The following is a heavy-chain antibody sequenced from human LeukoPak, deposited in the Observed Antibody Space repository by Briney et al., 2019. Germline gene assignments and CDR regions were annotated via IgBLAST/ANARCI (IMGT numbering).Heavy chain of an antibody. CDR2: ISAYNGNT. D-gene: IGHD2-2*01. V-gene: IGHV1-18*01. CDR1: GYTFTSYG. Sequence: ASVKVSCKASGYTFTSYGISWVRQAPGQGLEWMGWISAYNGNTNYAQKLQGRVTMTTDTSTSTAYMELRSLRPDDTAVYYCARELYCSSTSCYYYGMDVWGQGTTVTVSS. CDR3: ARELYCSSTSCYYYGMDV. J-gene: IGHJ6*02.